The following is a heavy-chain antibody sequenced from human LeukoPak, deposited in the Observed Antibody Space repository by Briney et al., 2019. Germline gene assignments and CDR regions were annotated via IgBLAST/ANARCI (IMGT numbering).Heavy chain of an antibody. D-gene: IGHD3-3*01. CDR3: ARPITIFGVYDAFDI. CDR1: GYTFTSYG. Sequence: ASVKVSCKASGYTFTSYGISWVRQAPGQGLEWMGWISAYNGNTNYAQKLQGRVTMTTDTSTSTAYMELRSLRPDDTDVYYCARPITIFGVYDAFDIWGQGTMVTVSS. CDR2: ISAYNGNT. J-gene: IGHJ3*02. V-gene: IGHV1-18*01.